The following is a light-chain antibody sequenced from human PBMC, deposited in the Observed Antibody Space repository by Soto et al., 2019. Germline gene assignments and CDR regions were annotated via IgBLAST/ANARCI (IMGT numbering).Light chain of an antibody. J-gene: IGKJ1*01. CDR3: ECYNNYCWT. CDR1: QSISSW. CDR2: KTS. Sequence: DIQLTQSPSTLSASVGDRVTITCRASQSISSWLAWYQQKPGQAPKSLIYKTSNSESGVPSRFSGSGSGTEFTLTISSLQPDDFGAYYGECYNNYCWTFGQGTKVESK. V-gene: IGKV1-5*03.